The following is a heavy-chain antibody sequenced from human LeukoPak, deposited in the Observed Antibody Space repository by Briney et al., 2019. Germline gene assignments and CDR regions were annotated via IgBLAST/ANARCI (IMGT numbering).Heavy chain of an antibody. V-gene: IGHV3-23*01. D-gene: IGHD3-3*01. Sequence: PGGSLRLSCAASGFNFGSYSMTWVRQAPGKGLEWVSVMSADSATTFYADSVKGRFTISRDNAKNRLFLQMNSLRVEDSGVYYCAKRVPLTALDSWGQGTLVTVSS. CDR2: MSADSATT. CDR3: AKRVPLTALDS. CDR1: GFNFGSYS. J-gene: IGHJ5*01.